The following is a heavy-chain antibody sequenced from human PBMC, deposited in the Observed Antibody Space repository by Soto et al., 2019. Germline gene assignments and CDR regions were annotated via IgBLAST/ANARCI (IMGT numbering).Heavy chain of an antibody. D-gene: IGHD1-26*01. CDR3: AGVGAGGGYPGISAFDI. V-gene: IGHV1-69*12. CDR2: IIPIFGTA. J-gene: IGHJ3*02. Sequence: QVQLVQSGAEVKKPGSSVKVSCKASGGTFSSYAISWVRQAPGQGLEWMGGIIPIFGTANYAQKFQGRVTITADESTSTAYMELSSLRSEDTAVYYCAGVGAGGGYPGISAFDIWGQGTMVTVSS. CDR1: GGTFSSYA.